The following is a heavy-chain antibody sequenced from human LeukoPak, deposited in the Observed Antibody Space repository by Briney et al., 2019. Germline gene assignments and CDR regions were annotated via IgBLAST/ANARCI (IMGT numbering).Heavy chain of an antibody. V-gene: IGHV3-74*01. Sequence: GGSLRLSCAASGFSFSSFWMHWVRQAPGKGLVWVSGIKSDGAGTSYVDSVKGRFSISRDNAKNTLDLQMNSLRAEDTAVYYCARGGYGAYMGWGQGMLVTVSS. CDR2: IKSDGAGT. D-gene: IGHD4-17*01. J-gene: IGHJ4*02. CDR1: GFSFSSFW. CDR3: ARGGYGAYMG.